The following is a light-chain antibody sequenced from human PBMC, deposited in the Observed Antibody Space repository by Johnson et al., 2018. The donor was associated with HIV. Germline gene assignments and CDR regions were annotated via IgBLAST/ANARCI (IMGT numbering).Light chain of an antibody. CDR1: SSDMGNYA. CDR3: GTWDSSLSAGGRV. Sequence: QSVLTQPPSVSAAPGQKVTISCSGSSSDMGNYAVSWYQQLPGTAPKLLIYDNNKRPSGLPDRFSGSKSGTSATLGITGLQTGDEADYYCGTWDSSLSAGGRVLGTGSKVTVL. V-gene: IGLV1-51*01. J-gene: IGLJ1*01. CDR2: DNN.